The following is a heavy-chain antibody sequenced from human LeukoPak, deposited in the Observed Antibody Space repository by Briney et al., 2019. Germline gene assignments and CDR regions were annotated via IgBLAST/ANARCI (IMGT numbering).Heavy chain of an antibody. D-gene: IGHD3-9*01. J-gene: IGHJ4*02. CDR1: GFTFSSYS. CDR3: ARHYDILTGYYGYFDY. Sequence: PGRSLRLSCAASGFTFSSYSMNWVRQAPGKGLEWVSSISSSSSYIYYADSVKGRFTISRDNAKNSLYLQMNSLRAEDTAVYYCARHYDILTGYYGYFDYWGQGTLVTVSS. V-gene: IGHV3-21*01. CDR2: ISSSSSYI.